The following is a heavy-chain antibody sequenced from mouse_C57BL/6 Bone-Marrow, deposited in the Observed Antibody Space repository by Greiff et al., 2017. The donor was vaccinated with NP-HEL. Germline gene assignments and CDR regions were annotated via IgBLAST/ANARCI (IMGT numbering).Heavy chain of an antibody. CDR1: GYAFSSSW. V-gene: IGHV1-82*01. CDR2: IYPGDGDT. D-gene: IGHD1-1*01. J-gene: IGHJ2*01. Sequence: QVQLQQSGPELVKPGASVKISCKASGYAFSSSWMNWVKQRPGKGLEWIGRIYPGDGDTNYNGKFKGKATLTADKSSSTAYMQLSSLTSEDSAVYFCARWGTTVVENWGQGTTLTVSS. CDR3: ARWGTTVVEN.